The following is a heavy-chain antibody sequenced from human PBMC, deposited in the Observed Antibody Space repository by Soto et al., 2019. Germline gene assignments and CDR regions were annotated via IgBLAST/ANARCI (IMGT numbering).Heavy chain of an antibody. J-gene: IGHJ4*02. D-gene: IGHD3-10*01. Sequence: QVQLVQSGAEVKRPGSSVKVSCKASGDTFNFYSINWVRQAPGLGLEWMGRVNPIVSMSNYAQKFQGRVTMTADKSTSTASMDLSSLSSEDTAIYYCARSYGSGYRAFDYWGQGALVTVSS. CDR3: ARSYGSGYRAFDY. V-gene: IGHV1-69*02. CDR2: VNPIVSMS. CDR1: GDTFNFYS.